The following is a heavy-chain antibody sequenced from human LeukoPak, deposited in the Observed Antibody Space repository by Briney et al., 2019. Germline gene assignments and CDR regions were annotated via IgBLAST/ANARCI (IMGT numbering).Heavy chain of an antibody. CDR3: ARLSSSWDTAMFLGDY. CDR2: IYHSGST. V-gene: IGHV4-30-2*01. CDR1: GGSISSGGYS. D-gene: IGHD5-18*01. Sequence: SQTLSLTCAVSGGSISSGGYSWSWIRQPPGKGLEWIGYIYHSGSTYYNPSLKSRVTISVDRSKNQFSLKLSSVTAADTAVYYCARLSSSWDTAMFLGDYWGQGTLVTVSS. J-gene: IGHJ4*02.